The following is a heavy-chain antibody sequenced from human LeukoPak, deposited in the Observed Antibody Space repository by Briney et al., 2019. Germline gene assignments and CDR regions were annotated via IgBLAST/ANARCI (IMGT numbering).Heavy chain of an antibody. D-gene: IGHD3-10*01. J-gene: IGHJ4*02. CDR1: GFTLSSYS. CDR2: ISGSGGDT. V-gene: IGHV3-23*01. CDR3: AKGLYGSGSYYYFDY. Sequence: PGGSLRLSCAASGFTLSSYSMNWVRQAPGKGLEWVSAISGSGGDTYYADSVKGRFTISRDNSRNTLYLQMNSLRVEDTAVYYCAKGLYGSGSYYYFDYWGQGTLVTVFS.